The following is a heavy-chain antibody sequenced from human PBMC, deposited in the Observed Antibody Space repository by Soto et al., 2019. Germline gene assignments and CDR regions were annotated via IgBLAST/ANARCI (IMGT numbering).Heavy chain of an antibody. CDR2: ISYDGSNK. Sequence: GGSLRLSCAASGFTFSSYAMHWVRQAPGKGLEWVAVISYDGSNKYYADSVKGRFTISRDNSKNTLYLQMNSLRAEDTAVYYCARGDSKANCTNGVCYLSPVWPRKKYYYYGMDVWGQGTTVTVSS. D-gene: IGHD2-8*01. V-gene: IGHV3-30-3*01. CDR3: ARGDSKANCTNGVCYLSPVWPRKKYYYYGMDV. J-gene: IGHJ6*02. CDR1: GFTFSSYA.